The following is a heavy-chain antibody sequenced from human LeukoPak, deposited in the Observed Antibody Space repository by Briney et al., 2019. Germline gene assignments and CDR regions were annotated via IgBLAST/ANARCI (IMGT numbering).Heavy chain of an antibody. CDR3: AKERRDGYPDLDY. J-gene: IGHJ4*02. V-gene: IGHV3-23*01. CDR2: INDSGGNT. Sequence: GGSLRLSCAASGFTFSSYTMGWVRQAPGKGLEWVSEINDSGGNTYYARSVKGRFTISRDNSKNTVYLQMNSLRAEDTAVCYCAKERRDGYPDLDYWGQGTLVTASS. D-gene: IGHD6-25*01. CDR1: GFTFSSYT.